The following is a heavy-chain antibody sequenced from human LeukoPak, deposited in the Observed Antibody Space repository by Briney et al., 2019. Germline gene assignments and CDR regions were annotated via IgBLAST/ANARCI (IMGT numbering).Heavy chain of an antibody. D-gene: IGHD2-15*01. CDR2: INPGSGGT. CDR3: ARDLLLDY. V-gene: IGHV1-2*02. CDR1: GYTFTGDY. J-gene: IGHJ4*02. Sequence: ASVKVSCKASGYTFTGDYMHWVRQAPGQGLEWMGWINPGSGGTNYAQKFRGRVTMTTDTSTSTAYMELRSLRSDDTAVYYCARDLLLDYWGRGTLVTVSS.